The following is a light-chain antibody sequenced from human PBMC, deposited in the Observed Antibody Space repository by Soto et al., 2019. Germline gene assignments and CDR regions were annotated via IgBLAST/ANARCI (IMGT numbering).Light chain of an antibody. CDR1: QSLSSTS. CDR3: QQYYKTPWT. V-gene: IGKV3-20*01. CDR2: GAS. J-gene: IGKJ1*01. Sequence: EIVLTQSPGTLSLSAGERAALSCRASQSLSSTSLVWYQQKPGDGHSLLIYGASRRPTGIPDRFSGSESGTDFTLTISSLQPEDFATYFCQQYYKTPWTFGQGTRVESK.